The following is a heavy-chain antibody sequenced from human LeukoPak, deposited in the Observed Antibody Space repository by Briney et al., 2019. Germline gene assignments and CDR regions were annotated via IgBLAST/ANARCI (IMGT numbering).Heavy chain of an antibody. Sequence: ASVKVSCKASGGTFSSYAISWVRQAPGQGLEWMGIINPSGGSTSYAQKFQGRVTMTRDTSTSTVYMELSSLRSEDTAVYYCARGVVVAAPENGFDYWGQGTLVTVSS. V-gene: IGHV1-46*01. CDR3: ARGVVVAAPENGFDY. CDR2: INPSGGST. J-gene: IGHJ4*02. D-gene: IGHD2-15*01. CDR1: GGTFSSYA.